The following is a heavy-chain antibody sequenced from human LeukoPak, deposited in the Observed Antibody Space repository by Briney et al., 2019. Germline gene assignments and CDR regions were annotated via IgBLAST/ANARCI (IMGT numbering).Heavy chain of an antibody. D-gene: IGHD3-10*01. J-gene: IGHJ3*02. V-gene: IGHV4-39*07. Sequence: SETLSLTCTVSGGSISTSNYFWGWIRQPPGKGLAWIGNIFYSGSTYYSPSLKSRVTISLDTSRNQFSLKLNSVTAADTAVYYCAKSNGYGLLDIWGQGTMVTVSS. CDR1: GGSISTSNYF. CDR2: IFYSGST. CDR3: AKSNGYGLLDI.